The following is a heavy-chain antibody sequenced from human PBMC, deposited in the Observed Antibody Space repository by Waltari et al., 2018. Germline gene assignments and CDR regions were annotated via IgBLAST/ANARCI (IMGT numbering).Heavy chain of an antibody. V-gene: IGHV3-30*18. CDR3: AKDFIGTNSVFDS. CDR1: GVTFAPYG. D-gene: IGHD1-1*01. Sequence: QVQLVESGGGVVQFGTSLRLSCVAPGVTFAPYGMPWVRQAPGKGLEWVAAIWLDGKTQRYADFAKGRFTVSRDNSENTVCLQIDSLRLGDTAVYYCAKDFIGTNSVFDSWGQGTLVSVSS. J-gene: IGHJ4*02. CDR2: IWLDGKTQ.